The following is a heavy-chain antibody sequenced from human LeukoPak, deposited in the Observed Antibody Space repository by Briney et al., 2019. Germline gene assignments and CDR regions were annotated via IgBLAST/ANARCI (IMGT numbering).Heavy chain of an antibody. CDR1: GYSFINYD. D-gene: IGHD3/OR15-3a*01. V-gene: IGHV1-8*03. J-gene: IGHJ4*02. Sequence: ASVKVSCKASGYSFINYDINWVRQATGQGLEWMGWMNPKSGDTGYSQKFQGRVFITRDTSINTAYMELSSLGSDDTAVYYCARQTGSGLLILPGGQGTLVTVSS. CDR3: ARQTGSGLLILP. CDR2: MNPKSGDT.